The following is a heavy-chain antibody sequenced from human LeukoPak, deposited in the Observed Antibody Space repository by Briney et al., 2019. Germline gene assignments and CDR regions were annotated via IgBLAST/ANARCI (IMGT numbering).Heavy chain of an antibody. Sequence: PGGSMRLSCGASGFTFSSYAMTWVRQPPGKGLEWVSAIGSSGSTYYADSVKGRFTISRDNSKNTLYLLMNSLRPNDTSVYYCARGRAPEGIAAAEIWYFDYWGQGDLVTVSS. J-gene: IGHJ4*02. V-gene: IGHV3-23*01. D-gene: IGHD6-13*01. CDR2: IGSSGST. CDR3: ARGRAPEGIAAAEIWYFDY. CDR1: GFTFSSYA.